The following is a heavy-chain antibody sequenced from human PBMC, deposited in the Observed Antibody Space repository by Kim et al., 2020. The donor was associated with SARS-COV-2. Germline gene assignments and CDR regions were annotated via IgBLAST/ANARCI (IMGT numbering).Heavy chain of an antibody. CDR1: GFTFSSYD. J-gene: IGHJ6*04. Sequence: GGSLRLSCAASGFTFSSYDMHWVRQALGKGLEWVSGIGTAGGTNYHASVERRFTISCKNTKKYLFLLLNSRLTGDATVYYYCRNGSSSWPSYIDVWVKGT. V-gene: IGHV3-13*01. CDR3: CRNGSSSWPSYIDV. D-gene: IGHD6-13*01. CDR2: IGTAGGT.